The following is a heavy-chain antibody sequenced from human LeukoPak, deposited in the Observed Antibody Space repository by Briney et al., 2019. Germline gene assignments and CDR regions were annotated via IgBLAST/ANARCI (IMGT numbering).Heavy chain of an antibody. CDR1: GGSISSGGYY. D-gene: IGHD3-22*01. CDR2: IYHSGST. CDR3: ARSDSSGFKIPYYFDY. J-gene: IGHJ4*02. Sequence: SETLSLTCTVSGGSISSGGYYWSWIRQYPGKGLEWIGYIYHSGSTYYNPSLQSRVTISLDMSKNQFSLKLSSVTAADTAVYYCARSDSSGFKIPYYFDYRGQGTLVTVSS. V-gene: IGHV4-31*03.